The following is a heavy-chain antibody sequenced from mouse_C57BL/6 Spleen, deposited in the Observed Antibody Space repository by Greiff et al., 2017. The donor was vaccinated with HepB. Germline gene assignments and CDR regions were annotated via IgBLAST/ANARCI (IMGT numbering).Heavy chain of an antibody. V-gene: IGHV1-18*01. CDR2: INPNNGGT. CDR1: GYTFTDYN. J-gene: IGHJ2*01. D-gene: IGHD1-1*01. Sequence: EVKLVESGPELVKPGASVKIPCKASGYTFTDYNMDWVKQSHGKSLEWIGDINPNNGGTIYNQKFKGKATLTVDKSSSTAYMELRSLTSEDTAVYYCLRSLFDYWGQGTTLTVSS. CDR3: LRSLFDY.